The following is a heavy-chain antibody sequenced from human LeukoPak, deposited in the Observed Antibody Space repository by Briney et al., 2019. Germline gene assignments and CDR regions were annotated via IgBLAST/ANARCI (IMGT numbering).Heavy chain of an antibody. CDR3: ARSYEHDY. Sequence: ASVKVSCKASGYTFTSYDINSVREATGQGREWMGWMNPNSGNTGYAQKFQGRVTMTRDTAISTAYMELSGLRSVDTAVYYWARSYEHDYWGQGTQVTVSP. D-gene: IGHD3-3*01. CDR2: MNPNSGNT. V-gene: IGHV1-8*02. CDR1: GYTFTSYD. J-gene: IGHJ4*02.